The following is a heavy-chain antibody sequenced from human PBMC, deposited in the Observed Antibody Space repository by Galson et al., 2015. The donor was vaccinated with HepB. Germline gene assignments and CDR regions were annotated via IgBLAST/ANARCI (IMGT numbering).Heavy chain of an antibody. V-gene: IGHV3-49*03. CDR2: IRRNTYGGTT. J-gene: IGHJ4*02. CDR3: TREWNYYDSSGYYSFDY. D-gene: IGHD3-22*01. CDR1: GFTFGDYA. Sequence: SLRLSCAASGFTFGDYAMSWFRQAPGKGLEWVGFIRRNTYGGTTEYAASVKGRFTISRDDSKSVAYVQMNSLKTEDTAVYYCTREWNYYDSSGYYSFDYWGQGALVPVSS.